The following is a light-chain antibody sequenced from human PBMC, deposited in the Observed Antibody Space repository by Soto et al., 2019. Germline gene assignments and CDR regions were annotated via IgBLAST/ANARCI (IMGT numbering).Light chain of an antibody. CDR1: QSVSSY. J-gene: IGKJ4*01. Sequence: EIVLTQSPATLSLSPGERATLSCRASQSVSSYLAWYQQKPGQAPRLLIHDASNRAPGIPARFSGSGSGTDFTLTISSLEPEDFAVYYCQQRSKWPLTFGGGTKV. CDR2: DAS. CDR3: QQRSKWPLT. V-gene: IGKV3-11*01.